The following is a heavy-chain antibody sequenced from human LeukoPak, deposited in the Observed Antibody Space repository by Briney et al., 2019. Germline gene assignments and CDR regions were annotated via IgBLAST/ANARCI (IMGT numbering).Heavy chain of an antibody. D-gene: IGHD3-22*01. CDR2: INTNTGNP. Sequence: ASVKFSCKASGYTFTSYTMNCVRQAPGQGLEWMGWINTNTGNPTYAQGFTGRFVFSLDTSVSTAYLQISSLKAEDTAVYYCARDSSSEESWFDPWGQGTLVTVSS. J-gene: IGHJ5*02. V-gene: IGHV7-4-1*02. CDR3: ARDSSSEESWFDP. CDR1: GYTFTSYT.